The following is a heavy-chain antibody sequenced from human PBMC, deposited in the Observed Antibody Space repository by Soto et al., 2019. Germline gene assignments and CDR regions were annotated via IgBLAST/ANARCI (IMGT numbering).Heavy chain of an antibody. CDR1: GFTFSSYG. J-gene: IGHJ4*02. D-gene: IGHD1-26*01. Sequence: LRLSCAASGFTFSSYGMHWVRQAPGKGLEWVAVISYDGSNKYYADSVKGRFTISRDNSKNTLYLQMNSLRAEDTAVYYCAKDLLNSGSDCWGQGTLVTVSS. CDR3: AKDLLNSGSDC. V-gene: IGHV3-30*18. CDR2: ISYDGSNK.